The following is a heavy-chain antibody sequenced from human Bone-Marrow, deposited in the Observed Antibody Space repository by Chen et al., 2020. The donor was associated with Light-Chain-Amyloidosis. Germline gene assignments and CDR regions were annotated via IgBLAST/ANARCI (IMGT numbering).Heavy chain of an antibody. CDR3: AKDISYDDILPGYPADAFDI. CDR2: IRGSGGGR. J-gene: IGHJ3*02. V-gene: IGHV3-23*04. CDR1: GFAFSSYS. D-gene: IGHD3-9*01. Sequence: EVQLVESGGGLLQRGGSLRLSCAASGFAFSSYSMSWVRQAPGKGLEWVSIIRGSGGGRYYGDAVKGGFSSSRENCKNALLRKMNRRRAEDTAVYDCAKDISYDDILPGYPADAFDIWGQGTMVTVSS.